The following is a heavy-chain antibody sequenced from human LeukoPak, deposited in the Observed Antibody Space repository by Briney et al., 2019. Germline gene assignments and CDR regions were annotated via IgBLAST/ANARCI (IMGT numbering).Heavy chain of an antibody. Sequence: PGGSLRLSCSASGFTFSSYAMHWVRQAPGKGLEYVSAISSNGGSTYYADSVKGRFTISRDNSKNTLYLQMSSLRAEDTGVYYCAKDHYWSIDYWGRGTLVTVSS. D-gene: IGHD3-3*01. CDR1: GFTFSSYA. V-gene: IGHV3-64D*06. CDR3: AKDHYWSIDY. J-gene: IGHJ4*02. CDR2: ISSNGGST.